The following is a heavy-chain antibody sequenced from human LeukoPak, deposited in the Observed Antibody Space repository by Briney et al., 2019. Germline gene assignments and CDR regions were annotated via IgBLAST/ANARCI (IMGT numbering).Heavy chain of an antibody. CDR3: ARYSGTYRDD. Sequence: PEGSLRLSCTASGFTFSSYNMNWVRQAPGKGLEWVSSITSSSSYIFYADSVKDRFTISRDNTKNSLYLQMHSLRDEDTAVYYCARYSGTYRDDWGQGTLVTVSS. CDR1: GFTFSSYN. D-gene: IGHD1-26*01. V-gene: IGHV3-21*01. J-gene: IGHJ4*02. CDR2: ITSSSSYI.